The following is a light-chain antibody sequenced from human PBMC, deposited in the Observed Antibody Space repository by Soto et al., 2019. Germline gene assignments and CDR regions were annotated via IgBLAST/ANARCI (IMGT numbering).Light chain of an antibody. J-gene: IGKJ4*01. CDR1: QSVSSY. CDR3: QQRSNWPAS. CDR2: DAS. V-gene: IGKV3-11*01. Sequence: EIVLTQSPATLSLSPGERATLSCRASQSVSSYLAWYQQKPGQAPRLLIYDASNRATGIPARFSGSGSGTDFTLTISSLEPEGFAVYYCQQRSNWPASFGGGTKVEIK.